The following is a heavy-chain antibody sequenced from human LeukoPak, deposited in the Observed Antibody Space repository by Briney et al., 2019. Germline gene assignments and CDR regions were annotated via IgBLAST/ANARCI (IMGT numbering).Heavy chain of an antibody. J-gene: IGHJ6*03. CDR1: GGTFSNYA. Sequence: ASVKVSCKASGGTFSNYAISWVRQAPGQGLEWMGGIIPIFGTANYAQKFRGRVTITADKTTRTAYMELSSLRSEDTAVYYCARGGPPGYYYDYYMDVWGKGTTVTISS. CDR3: ARGGPPGYYYDYYMDV. CDR2: IIPIFGTA. V-gene: IGHV1-69*06.